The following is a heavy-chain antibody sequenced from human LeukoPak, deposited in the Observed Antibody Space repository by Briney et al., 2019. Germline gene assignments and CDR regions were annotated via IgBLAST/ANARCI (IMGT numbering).Heavy chain of an antibody. J-gene: IGHJ4*02. Sequence: GASVKVSCKASGYTFTSYGISWVRQAPGQGLEWMGWISAYNGNTNYAQKLQGRVTMTTDTSTSTAYMELRSLRSDDTAVYYCARHTTLLWFGEYGDYFDYWGQGTLVTVSS. CDR1: GYTFTSYG. D-gene: IGHD3-10*01. CDR2: ISAYNGNT. V-gene: IGHV1-18*01. CDR3: ARHTTLLWFGEYGDYFDY.